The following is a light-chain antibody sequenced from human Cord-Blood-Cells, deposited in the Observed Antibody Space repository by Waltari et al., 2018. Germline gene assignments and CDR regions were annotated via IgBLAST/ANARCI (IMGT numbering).Light chain of an antibody. Sequence: ALTHSASVSRPTAPSITIYCTGTSSDVASYNHVPWYQLHPGKAPKLMISEGSKRPAGVSNRFSGSKSGNTASLTSSGLQAEDEADYDCCSYAGSSTYVFGTGTKVTVL. CDR1: SSDVASYNH. CDR2: EGS. CDR3: CSYAGSSTYV. V-gene: IGLV2-23*01. J-gene: IGLJ1*01.